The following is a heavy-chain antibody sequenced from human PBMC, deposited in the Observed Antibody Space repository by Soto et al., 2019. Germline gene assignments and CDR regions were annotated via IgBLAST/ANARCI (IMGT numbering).Heavy chain of an antibody. CDR1: GGSISTVDYW. V-gene: IGHV4-30-4*01. D-gene: IGHD7-27*01. Sequence: QVQLQESGPGLVKPSQTLSLTCTVSGGSISTVDYWWSWIRQSPDMGLEWIGHIYDGGRTYNNPSLEIRVTMSVDTSKSQLSLPLSSVSAADTAVYYCARGPSGDKVDSWGQGTLVTVSS. CDR3: ARGPSGDKVDS. J-gene: IGHJ4*02. CDR2: IYDGGRT.